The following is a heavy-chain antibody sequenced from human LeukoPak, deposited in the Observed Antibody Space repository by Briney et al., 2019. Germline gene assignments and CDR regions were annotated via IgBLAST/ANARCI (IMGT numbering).Heavy chain of an antibody. CDR1: GYSFDTYW. Sequence: GESLKISCKGSGYSFDTYWFSWVRRMPGKGLERMGRIDPSDSFTNYSPSFRGHVIISADKSINTAYLHWSSLKASDTAMYYCARHQGDYGSAVLIDYWGQGTLVTVSS. J-gene: IGHJ4*02. CDR2: IDPSDSFT. CDR3: ARHQGDYGSAVLIDY. V-gene: IGHV5-10-1*01. D-gene: IGHD3-10*01.